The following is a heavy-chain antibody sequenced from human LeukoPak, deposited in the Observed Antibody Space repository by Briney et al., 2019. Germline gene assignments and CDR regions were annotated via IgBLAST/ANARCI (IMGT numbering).Heavy chain of an antibody. CDR2: INQDGREK. CDR1: GFTFSSYG. J-gene: IGHJ4*02. Sequence: PGGSLRLSCAASGFTFSSYGMSWVRQAPGKGLEWVAIINQDGREKHYVDSVKGRFTISRDNAKDSLYLQMNSLRAEDTALYYCAVATRSFLPDYCWGQGTLVTVS. CDR3: AVATRSFLPDYC. D-gene: IGHD5-12*01. V-gene: IGHV3-7*01.